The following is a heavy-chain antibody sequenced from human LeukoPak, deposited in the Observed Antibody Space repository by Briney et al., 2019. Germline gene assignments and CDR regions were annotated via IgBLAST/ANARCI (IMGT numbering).Heavy chain of an antibody. V-gene: IGHV1-2*02. CDR3: ARGGKQQLVGDDAFDI. CDR1: GYTFTGYY. Sequence: ASVKVSCKASGYTFTGYYMHWVRQAPGQGVAWMGWINPNSGGTNYAQKCQGRVTMTRDTSISTAYMELSRLRSDDTVEYYCARGGKQQLVGDDAFDIWGQGTMVTVSS. J-gene: IGHJ3*02. D-gene: IGHD6-13*01. CDR2: INPNSGGT.